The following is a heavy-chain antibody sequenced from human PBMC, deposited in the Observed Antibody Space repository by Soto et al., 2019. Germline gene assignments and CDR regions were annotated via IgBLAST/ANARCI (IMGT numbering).Heavy chain of an antibody. CDR3: ARGYFDSGHGYDL. J-gene: IGHJ5*02. V-gene: IGHV5-51*01. CDR2: IFTRDSET. Sequence: PGESLKISCKASGYTFNNHWIGWVRQTPGKGLEWMGLIFTRDSETKTSPSFQGHVSFSVDNSINTVYLQWTSLKTTDTGIYFCARGYFDSGHGYDLWGQGTLVTVSS. D-gene: IGHD3-10*01. CDR1: GYTFNNHW.